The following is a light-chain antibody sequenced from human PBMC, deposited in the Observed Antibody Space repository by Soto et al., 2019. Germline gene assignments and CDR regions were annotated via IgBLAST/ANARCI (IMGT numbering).Light chain of an antibody. CDR3: QQSYSTPLT. V-gene: IGKV1-39*01. J-gene: IGKJ4*01. CDR2: AAS. CDR1: QSISNY. Sequence: DIQMTQSPSPLSASVGDRVTITCRASQSISNYLNWFQQKPGKAPKLLIYAASSLLTGVPSRYGGSGSGTYFTLTISSLQPEDFATYYCQQSYSTPLTFGGGTKVEIK.